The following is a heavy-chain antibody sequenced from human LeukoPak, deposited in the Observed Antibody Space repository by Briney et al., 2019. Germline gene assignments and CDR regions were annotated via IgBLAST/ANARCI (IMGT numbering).Heavy chain of an antibody. Sequence: ASVKVSCKASGGTFSSYAISWVRQAPGQGLEWMGRIIPILGIANYAQKFQGRVTINADKSTSTAYMELSSLRSEDTAVYYCASRYGSGSYSFDYWGQGTLVTVSS. J-gene: IGHJ4*02. D-gene: IGHD3-10*01. CDR2: IIPILGIA. V-gene: IGHV1-69*04. CDR3: ASRYGSGSYSFDY. CDR1: GGTFSSYA.